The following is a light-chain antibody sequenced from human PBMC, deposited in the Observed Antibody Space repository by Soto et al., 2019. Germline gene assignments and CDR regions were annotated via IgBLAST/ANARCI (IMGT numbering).Light chain of an antibody. V-gene: IGKV3-15*01. CDR3: HQRQYWPPIT. CDR1: QSVSNN. Sequence: EIVLTQSPGTLSLSPGERATLSCRASQSVSNNYLAWYQQKPGQAPRLLIYDASTRATGIPARFSGSGSGTEFTLTISSLQSEDFAVYYCHQRQYWPPITFGQGTRLEIK. J-gene: IGKJ5*01. CDR2: DAS.